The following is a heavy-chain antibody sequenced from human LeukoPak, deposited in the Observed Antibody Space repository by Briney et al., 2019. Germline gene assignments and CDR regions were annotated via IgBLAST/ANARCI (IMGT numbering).Heavy chain of an antibody. Sequence: GGSLRLSCAASGFTFSSYDMHWVRQAAGKGLEWVSAIGTAGDTYYPGSVKGRFTISRENAKNSLYLQMNSLRAGDTAVYYCARDLGYGDYGAMDVWGQGTTVTVSS. CDR3: ARDLGYGDYGAMDV. CDR1: GFTFSSYD. CDR2: IGTAGDT. D-gene: IGHD4-17*01. V-gene: IGHV3-13*01. J-gene: IGHJ6*02.